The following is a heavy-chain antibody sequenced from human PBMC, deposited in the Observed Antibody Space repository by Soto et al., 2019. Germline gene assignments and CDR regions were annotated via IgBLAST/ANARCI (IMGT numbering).Heavy chain of an antibody. V-gene: IGHV1-69*13. CDR3: ARDKLASADYYDSSGYSYLNWFDP. CDR2: IIPIFGTA. CDR1: GGTFSSYV. Sequence: SVKVSCKASGGTFSSYVISWVRQAPGQGLEWMGGIIPIFGTANYAQKFQGRVTITADESTSTAYMELSSLRSEDTAVYYCARDKLASADYYDSSGYSYLNWFDPWGQGTLVTVSS. J-gene: IGHJ5*02. D-gene: IGHD3-22*01.